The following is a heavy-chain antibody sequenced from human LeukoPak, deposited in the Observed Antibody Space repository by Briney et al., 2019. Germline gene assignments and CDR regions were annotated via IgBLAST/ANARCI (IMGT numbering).Heavy chain of an antibody. CDR3: ARSHDYTNYVGP. V-gene: IGHV1-2*02. Sequence: ASVKVSCKASGYTFTAFHIHWVRQAPGQGLEWMGWINPDGGGTIFGQRFQGRVSMTRDTSISTAYVELGSLRSDDTAVYYCARSHDYTNYVGPWGQGTLVTVSS. D-gene: IGHD4-11*01. CDR1: GYTFTAFH. J-gene: IGHJ5*02. CDR2: INPDGGGT.